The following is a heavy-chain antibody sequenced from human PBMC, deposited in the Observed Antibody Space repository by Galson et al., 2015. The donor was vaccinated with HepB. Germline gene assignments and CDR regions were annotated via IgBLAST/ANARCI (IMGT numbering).Heavy chain of an antibody. V-gene: IGHV1-46*03. CDR2: INPSGGST. J-gene: IGHJ6*02. Sequence: SVKVSCKASGSTFTSYYMHWVRQAPGQGLEWMGIINPSGGSTSYAQKFQGRVTMTRDTSTSTVYMELSSLRSEDTAVYYCARDQGVVLEWLIGNYGMDVWGQGTTVTVSS. CDR3: ARDQGVVLEWLIGNYGMDV. D-gene: IGHD3-3*01. CDR1: GSTFTSYY.